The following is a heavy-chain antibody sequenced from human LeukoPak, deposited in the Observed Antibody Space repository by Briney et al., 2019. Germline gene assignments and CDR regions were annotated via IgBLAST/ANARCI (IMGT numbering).Heavy chain of an antibody. CDR1: GFTFSSYW. CDR3: ARVSYYSSSWVDY. CDR2: INSDGSST. Sequence: QPGGSLRLSCAASGFTFSSYWMHWARQAPGKGLVWVSRINSDGSSTSYADSVKGRFTISRDNAKNTLYLQMNSLRAEDTAVYYCARVSYYSSSWVDYWGQGTLVTVSS. D-gene: IGHD6-13*01. V-gene: IGHV3-74*01. J-gene: IGHJ4*02.